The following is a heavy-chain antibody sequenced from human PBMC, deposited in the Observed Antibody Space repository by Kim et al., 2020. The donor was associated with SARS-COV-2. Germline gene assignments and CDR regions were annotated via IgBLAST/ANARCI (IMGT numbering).Heavy chain of an antibody. Sequence: GGSLRLSCAASGFTFSNAWMSWVRQAPGKGLEWVGRIKSKTDGGTTDYAAPVKGRFTISRDDSKNTLYLQMNSLKTEDTAVYYCTTDIGDIVVVPAWEGRGMDVWGQGTTVTVSS. CDR3: TTDIGDIVVVPAWEGRGMDV. CDR2: IKSKTDGGTT. V-gene: IGHV3-15*01. D-gene: IGHD2-2*01. CDR1: GFTFSNAW. J-gene: IGHJ6*02.